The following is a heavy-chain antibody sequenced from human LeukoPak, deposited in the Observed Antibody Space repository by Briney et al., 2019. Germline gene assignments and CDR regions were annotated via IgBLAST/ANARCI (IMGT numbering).Heavy chain of an antibody. V-gene: IGHV4-30-4*08. Sequence: SETLSLTCTVSGGSISSGDYYWSWIRQPPGKGLEWIGYSYYSVSTYYNPSLKSRVTISVDTSKNQFSLKLSSVTAADTAVYYCARESNCGGDFYSDDFDIWGQGTMVTVSS. CDR1: GGSISSGDYY. J-gene: IGHJ3*02. CDR3: ARESNCGGDFYSDDFDI. D-gene: IGHD2-21*01. CDR2: SYYSVST.